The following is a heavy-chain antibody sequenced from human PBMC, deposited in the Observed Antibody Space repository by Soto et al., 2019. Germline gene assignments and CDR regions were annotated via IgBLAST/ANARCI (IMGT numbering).Heavy chain of an antibody. CDR2: ISAYNGNT. Sequence: ASVKVSCKASGYTFTSYGISWVRQAPGQGLEWMGWISAYNGNTNYAQKLQGRVTMTTDTSTSTAYMELRSLRSDDTAVYYCASSPYTIFGVVIGYFQHWGQGTLVTVSS. D-gene: IGHD3-3*01. V-gene: IGHV1-18*01. CDR1: GYTFTSYG. J-gene: IGHJ1*01. CDR3: ASSPYTIFGVVIGYFQH.